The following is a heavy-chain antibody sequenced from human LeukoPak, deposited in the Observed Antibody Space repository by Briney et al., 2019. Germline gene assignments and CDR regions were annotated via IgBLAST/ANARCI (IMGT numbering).Heavy chain of an antibody. J-gene: IGHJ4*02. CDR2: FSGGDGST. D-gene: IGHD2-2*02. V-gene: IGHV3-23*01. Sequence: GGSLRLSCAASGFTFISYAMSWVRQAPGKGLEWVSGFSGGDGSTSYADSVKGRFTISRDNSKDTLYLQMNSLRAEDTAVYYCAKGKVVPATIYDYWGQGTLVTVSS. CDR3: AKGKVVPATIYDY. CDR1: GFTFISYA.